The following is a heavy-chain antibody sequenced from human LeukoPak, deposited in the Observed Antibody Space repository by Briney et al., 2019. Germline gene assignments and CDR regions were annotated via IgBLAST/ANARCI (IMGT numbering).Heavy chain of an antibody. CDR2: ISSGSSYI. CDR3: ARDKDYGDKRLLDY. CDR1: GFTVSLYY. D-gene: IGHD4-23*01. V-gene: IGHV3-21*01. J-gene: IGHJ4*02. Sequence: GGSLRLSCAASGFTVSLYYMTWVRQAPGKGLEWVSSISSGSSYIYYADSVKGRFTISRDNAKNSLYLQMNSLRAEDTAVYYCARDKDYGDKRLLDYWGQGTLVTVSS.